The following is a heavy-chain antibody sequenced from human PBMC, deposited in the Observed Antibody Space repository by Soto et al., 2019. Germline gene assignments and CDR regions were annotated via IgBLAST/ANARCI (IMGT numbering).Heavy chain of an antibody. J-gene: IGHJ5*02. CDR1: GGSFSGYY. CDR3: ARGQSSTRYFQKRNWFDP. D-gene: IGHD2-2*01. CDR2: INHSGST. V-gene: IGHV4-34*01. Sequence: QVQLQQWGAGLLKPSETLSLTCAVYGGSFSGYYWSWIRQPPGKGLEWIGEINHSGSTNYNPSLKSRVTISVDTSKNQFSLKLSSVTAADTAVYYCARGQSSTRYFQKRNWFDPWGQGTLVTVSS.